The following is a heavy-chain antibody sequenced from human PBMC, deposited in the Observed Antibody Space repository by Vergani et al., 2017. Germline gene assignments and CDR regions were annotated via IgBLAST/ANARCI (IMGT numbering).Heavy chain of an antibody. J-gene: IGHJ4*02. CDR2: ISGSGGST. V-gene: IGHV3-23*01. Sequence: EVQLLESGGGLVQPGGSLRLSCAASGFTFSSYAMSWVRQAPGKGLKWVSAISGSGGSTYYADSVKGRFTISRDNPKNTLYLQMNSLRAEDTAVYYCAKDLYPLIVVVPTGADYWGQGTLVTVSS. CDR3: AKDLYPLIVVVPTGADY. CDR1: GFTFSSYA. D-gene: IGHD2-2*01.